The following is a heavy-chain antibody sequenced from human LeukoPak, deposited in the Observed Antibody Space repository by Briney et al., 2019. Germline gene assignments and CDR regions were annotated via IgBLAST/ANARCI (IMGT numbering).Heavy chain of an antibody. Sequence: TSETLSLTCAVSGDSISSDYWSWIRQPPGKGLEWIGYIYYTGSTNYSPSLKSRVTISVDTSKNQFSLKLDSVTAADTAVYYCAKSNGYGLIDIWGQGTMVTVSS. CDR2: IYYTGST. D-gene: IGHD3-10*01. V-gene: IGHV4-59*12. CDR1: GDSISSDY. J-gene: IGHJ3*02. CDR3: AKSNGYGLIDI.